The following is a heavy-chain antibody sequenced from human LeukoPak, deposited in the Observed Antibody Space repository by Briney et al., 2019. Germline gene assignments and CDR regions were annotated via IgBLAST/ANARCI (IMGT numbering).Heavy chain of an antibody. J-gene: IGHJ4*02. D-gene: IGHD3-10*01. Sequence: GGSLRLSCAASGLTFSSYTMCWVRQAPGKGLEWVSSISSSSSYISYADSVKGRFTISRDNSKNTLYLQMNSLRAEDTAVYYCAREPYTHMVRGVVPDYWGQGTLVTVSS. V-gene: IGHV3-21*01. CDR2: ISSSSSYI. CDR1: GLTFSSYT. CDR3: AREPYTHMVRGVVPDY.